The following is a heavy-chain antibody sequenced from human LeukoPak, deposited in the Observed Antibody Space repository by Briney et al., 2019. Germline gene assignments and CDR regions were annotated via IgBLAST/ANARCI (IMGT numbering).Heavy chain of an antibody. V-gene: IGHV4-34*01. CDR2: INHSGST. CDR3: GRDGVSAAMDY. D-gene: IGHD2-2*01. J-gene: IGHJ4*02. Sequence: SETLSLTCAVYGGSFSGYYWSWIRQPPGKGLEWIGEINHSGSTNYNPSLKSRVTISVDTSKNQFSLKLSSVTAADTAVYYCGRDGVSAAMDYWGQGTLVTVSS. CDR1: GGSFSGYY.